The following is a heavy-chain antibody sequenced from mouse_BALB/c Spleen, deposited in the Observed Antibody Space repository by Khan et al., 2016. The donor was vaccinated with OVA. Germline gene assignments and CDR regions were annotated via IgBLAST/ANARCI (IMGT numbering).Heavy chain of an antibody. CDR2: INTHSGVP. V-gene: IGHV9-4*02. Sequence: QIQLVQSGPELKKPGETVRISCKASGYTFTTAGIQWVQKMPGKGLKWIGWINTHSGVPKYAEDFKGRFAFSLKISVHTAYLQITNLKNEDTATYFCARGVAAYYRNDGGAREYWGQGTSVTVSS. CDR3: ARGVAAYYRNDGGAREY. J-gene: IGHJ4*01. D-gene: IGHD2-14*01. CDR1: GYTFTTAG.